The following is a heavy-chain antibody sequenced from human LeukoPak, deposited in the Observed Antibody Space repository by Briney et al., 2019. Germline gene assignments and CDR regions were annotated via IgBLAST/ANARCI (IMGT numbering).Heavy chain of an antibody. CDR1: GLTFSSDP. CDR2: ISSDGRNQ. J-gene: IGHJ4*02. CDR3: AGPGGDRSFDY. D-gene: IGHD2-21*02. V-gene: IGHV3-30*04. Sequence: GGSLRLSCEASGLTFSSDPMHWVRQAPGKGLEWVATISSDGRNQYYADSVKGRFTISRDNSKNTLFLQMNSLRVEDTAIYYCAGPGGDRSFDYWGQGTLFTVSS.